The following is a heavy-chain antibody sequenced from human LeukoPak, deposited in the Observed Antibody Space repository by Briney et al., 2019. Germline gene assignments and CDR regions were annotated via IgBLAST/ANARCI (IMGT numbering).Heavy chain of an antibody. D-gene: IGHD5-24*01. Sequence: GGSLRLSCAASGFTVSSNYMSWVCQAPGKGLEWVSLIYADGRAYYADSVRGRFTISRDSSKNTLYPQMNSLRPEDTAIYYCATDGYIYFEYWGQGTLVTVSS. CDR2: IYADGRA. J-gene: IGHJ4*02. CDR1: GFTVSSNY. V-gene: IGHV3-53*01. CDR3: ATDGYIYFEY.